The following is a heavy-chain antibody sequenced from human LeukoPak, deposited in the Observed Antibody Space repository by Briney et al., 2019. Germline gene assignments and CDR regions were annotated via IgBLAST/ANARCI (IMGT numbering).Heavy chain of an antibody. CDR1: GFSFSSYS. Sequence: PGGSLRLSCAASGFSFSSYSMSWVRQAPGKGPELVSSIGGSGGGTDYADSVKGRFNISRDNSKKMLYLQMNSLRVEDTAVYYCAKDIRVHYFDPRGYLFDPWGQGTLVTVSS. V-gene: IGHV3-23*01. CDR3: AKDIRVHYFDPRGYLFDP. CDR2: IGGSGGGT. D-gene: IGHD3-22*01. J-gene: IGHJ5*02.